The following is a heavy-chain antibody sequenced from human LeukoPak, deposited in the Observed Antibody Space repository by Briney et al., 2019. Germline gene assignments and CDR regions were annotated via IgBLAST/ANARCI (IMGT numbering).Heavy chain of an antibody. V-gene: IGHV4-39*01. CDR2: ISYSGNT. D-gene: IGHD2-2*01. J-gene: IGHJ6*02. CDR1: GGSISSSSYY. CDR3: ARLKRSTATGFYYGVDV. Sequence: TPSETLSLTCTVSGGSISSSSYYWGWIRQPPGKGLEWVGTISYSGNTYYNPSLKSRVTISLDTSKNQFSLKLSSVTAADTAVYYCARLKRSTATGFYYGVDVWGQGTTVTVSS.